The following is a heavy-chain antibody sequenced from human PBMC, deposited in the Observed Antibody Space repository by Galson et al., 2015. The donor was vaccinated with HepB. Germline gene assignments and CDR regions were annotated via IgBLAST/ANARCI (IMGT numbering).Heavy chain of an antibody. CDR3: ARDGHYSDNSGFYPDY. Sequence: SLRLYCAASGFIFNRYSMNWVRQAPGKGLEWVSSISTSSAYIYYADSVKGRFTISRDNARNTVHLEMNSLTAEDTAVYYCARDGHYSDNSGFYPDYWGQGILVTVSS. J-gene: IGHJ4*02. D-gene: IGHD3-22*01. CDR2: ISTSSAYI. CDR1: GFIFNRYS. V-gene: IGHV3-21*01.